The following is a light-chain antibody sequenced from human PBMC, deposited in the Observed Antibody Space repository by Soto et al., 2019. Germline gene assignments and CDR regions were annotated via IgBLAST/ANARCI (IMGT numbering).Light chain of an antibody. Sequence: QSVLTQPRSVSGSPGQSVTISCTGTSSDVDDYNFVSWYQQHPGTAPKLMIYDVTKRPSGVPGRFSGSRSSNTASLTISGLQIEDEAHYYCCSYAGGYFFEVIFGGGTKLTVL. V-gene: IGLV2-11*01. CDR1: SSDVDDYNF. CDR2: DVT. J-gene: IGLJ2*01. CDR3: CSYAGGYFFEVI.